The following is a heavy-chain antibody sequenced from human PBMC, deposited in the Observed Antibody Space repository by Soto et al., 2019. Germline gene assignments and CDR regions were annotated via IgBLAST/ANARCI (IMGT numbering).Heavy chain of an antibody. V-gene: IGHV3-33*01. CDR1: GFTFSSYG. CDR3: ARAGYSNGGNWFDP. Sequence: GGSLRLSCAASGFTFSSYGMHWVRQAPGKGLEWVAVIWYDGSNKYYADSVKGRFTISRDNSKNTLYLQMNSLRAEDTAVYYCARAGYSNGGNWFDPWGQGXLVTVYS. J-gene: IGHJ5*02. D-gene: IGHD2-15*01. CDR2: IWYDGSNK.